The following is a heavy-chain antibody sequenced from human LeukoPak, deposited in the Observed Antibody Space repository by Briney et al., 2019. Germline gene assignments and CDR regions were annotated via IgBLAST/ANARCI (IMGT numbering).Heavy chain of an antibody. V-gene: IGHV3-48*03. CDR2: ISNSGSAI. CDR1: GFTFSSYE. J-gene: IGHJ6*03. Sequence: GGSLRLSCAASGFTFSSYEMNWVRQAPGKGLEWLSYISNSGSAIYYADSVKGRFSISRDNAKNSLYLQMSGLRAEDTAVYYCARDLRGFPYYYYYMDVWGKGTTVTVSS. CDR3: ARDLRGFPYYYYYMDV.